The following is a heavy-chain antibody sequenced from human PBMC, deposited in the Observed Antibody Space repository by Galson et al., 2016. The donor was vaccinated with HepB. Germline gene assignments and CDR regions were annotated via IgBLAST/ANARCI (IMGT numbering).Heavy chain of an antibody. CDR1: GGSINNSGYS. CDR3: ASGYNYGFPLDF. V-gene: IGHV4-31*03. D-gene: IGHD5-18*01. J-gene: IGHJ4*02. CDR2: IYYGGDT. Sequence: TLSLTCTVSGGSINNSGYSWSWIRQHPGKGLEWIGDIYYGGDTYYNPSLESRVSISLDTSHNHFSLKLTSVTVSDTAFYYFASGYNYGFPLDFWGQGTLVTVSS.